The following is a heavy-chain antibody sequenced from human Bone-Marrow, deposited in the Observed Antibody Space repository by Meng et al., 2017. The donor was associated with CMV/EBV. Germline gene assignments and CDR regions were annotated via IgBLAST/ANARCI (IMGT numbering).Heavy chain of an antibody. Sequence: SETRSLTCTVSGGSIFNYYWSWSRQPPGKGLEWIGYVSYSGSTTYNPSLKSRVTISVDTSKNQFSLKLSSVTASDTAVYCCARGIIPAAADFHNWGQGTLVTVSS. CDR1: GGSIFNYY. CDR3: ARGIIPAAADFHN. V-gene: IGHV4-59*12. D-gene: IGHD2-2*01. J-gene: IGHJ4*02. CDR2: VSYSGST.